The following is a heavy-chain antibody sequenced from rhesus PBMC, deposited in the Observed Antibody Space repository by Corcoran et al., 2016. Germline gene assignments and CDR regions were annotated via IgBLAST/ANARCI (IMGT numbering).Heavy chain of an antibody. D-gene: IGHD6-13*01. CDR2: IGGSSGST. CDR3: ARAVSSWFDFDY. CDR1: GYSISSGYG. Sequence: QVQLQESGPGLVKPSETLSLTCAVSGYSISSGYGWSWIRQPPGKGLGWIGYIGGSSGSTNYNPSLKSRVTISKDTSKNQFARKLSSVTAADTAVYYCARAVSSWFDFDYWGQGVLVTVSS. J-gene: IGHJ4*01. V-gene: IGHV4-127*01.